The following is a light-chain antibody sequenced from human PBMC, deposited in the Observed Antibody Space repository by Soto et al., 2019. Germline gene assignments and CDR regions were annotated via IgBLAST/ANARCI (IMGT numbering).Light chain of an antibody. CDR1: QSVSSSY. Sequence: EIVLTQSPGTLSLSPGEIATLSCRASQSVSSSYLAWYQQKPGQAPRLLIYGPSSRATGIRERFSGSGSGTDFTLTFSRLEPEDFAVYYCQQYGSSPLLTFGGGTKVEIK. J-gene: IGKJ4*01. V-gene: IGKV3-20*01. CDR3: QQYGSSPLLT. CDR2: GPS.